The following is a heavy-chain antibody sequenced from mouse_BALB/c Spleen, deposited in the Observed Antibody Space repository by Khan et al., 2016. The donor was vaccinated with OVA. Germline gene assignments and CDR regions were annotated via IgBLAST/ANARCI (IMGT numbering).Heavy chain of an antibody. V-gene: IGHV1S137*01. CDR1: GYTFTDYA. J-gene: IGHJ2*02. CDR3: ARAAYDGYYDY. CDR2: ISTYSGST. Sequence: QVQLQQPGPELVRPGVSVKISCKGSGYTFTDYAMYWVKQSHAKSLEWIGLISTYSGSTNYNQKFKGKVTMTVDKSSSAAYMELARLTFEDSANYYCARAAYDGYYDYWGQGTSLTVSS. D-gene: IGHD2-3*01.